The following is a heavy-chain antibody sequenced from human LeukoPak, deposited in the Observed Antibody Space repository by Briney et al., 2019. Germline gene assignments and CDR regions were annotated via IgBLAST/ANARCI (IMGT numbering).Heavy chain of an antibody. V-gene: IGHV3-33*01. CDR1: GFTFSSYG. CDR2: IWYDGSNK. D-gene: IGHD6-19*01. J-gene: IGHJ4*02. Sequence: GRSLRLSCAASGFTFSSYGMHWVRQAPGKGLEWVAVIWYDGSNKYYADSVKGRFTISRDNSKNTLCLQMNSLRAEDTAVYYCATAGYSSGWYPDYWGQGTLVTVSS. CDR3: ATAGYSSGWYPDY.